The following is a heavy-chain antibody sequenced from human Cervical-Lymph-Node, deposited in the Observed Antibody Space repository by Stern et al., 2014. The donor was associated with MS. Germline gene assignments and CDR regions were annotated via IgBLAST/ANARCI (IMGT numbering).Heavy chain of an antibody. CDR1: GGPFSKFP. CDR2: FFPVFGTP. CDR3: ALSSETSDRWYSLGYDL. J-gene: IGHJ5*02. Sequence: QVQLGQSGAEVKKPGSSVKVSCKASGGPFSKFPSSWVRQAPGQGLEWMGGFFPVFGTPTYAQEFRGRVTITADVSTSTVYMELSSLRSDDTAVYYCALSSETSDRWYSLGYDLWGQGTLVTVSS. V-gene: IGHV1-69*01. D-gene: IGHD6-13*01.